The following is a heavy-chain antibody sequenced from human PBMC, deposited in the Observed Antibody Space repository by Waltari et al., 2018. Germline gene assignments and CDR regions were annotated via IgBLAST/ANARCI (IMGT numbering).Heavy chain of an antibody. J-gene: IGHJ4*02. D-gene: IGHD1-7*01. CDR3: ARGLGTGTTTSFDY. V-gene: IGHV1-69*12. CDR2: IMPIFGTA. CDR1: GGTFSSYA. Sequence: QVQLVQSGAEVKKPGSSVKVSCKASGGTFSSYATSWVRQAPGQGLEWMGGIMPIFGTANDAQKFQGRVTITADESTSTAYMELSSLRSEDTAVYDCARGLGTGTTTSFDYWGQGTLVTVSS.